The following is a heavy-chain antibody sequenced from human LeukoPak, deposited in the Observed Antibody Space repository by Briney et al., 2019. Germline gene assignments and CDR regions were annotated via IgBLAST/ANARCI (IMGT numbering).Heavy chain of an antibody. D-gene: IGHD1-26*01. V-gene: IGHV1-69*13. CDR3: ASQVGATVGYYGMDV. CDR1: GGTFTSYA. CDR2: IIPIFGTA. J-gene: IGHJ6*02. Sequence: SVKVSCKASGGTFTSYAISWVRQAPGQGLEWMGGIIPIFGTANYAQKFQGRVTITADESTSTAYMELSSLRSEDTAVYYCASQVGATVGYYGMDVWGQGTTVTVSS.